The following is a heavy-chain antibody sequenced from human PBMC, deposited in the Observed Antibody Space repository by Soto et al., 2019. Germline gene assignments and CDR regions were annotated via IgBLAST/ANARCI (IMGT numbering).Heavy chain of an antibody. Sequence: GGSLRLSCAASGFTFSSYSMNWVRQAPGKGLEWVSSISSSSSYIYYADSVKGRFTISRDNAKNSLYLQMNSLRAEDTAVYYCAREGRFLEWGDYSYYSTDVWGKGPTVTVSS. CDR1: GFTFSSYS. V-gene: IGHV3-21*01. CDR2: ISSSSSYI. CDR3: AREGRFLEWGDYSYYSTDV. D-gene: IGHD3-3*01. J-gene: IGHJ6*03.